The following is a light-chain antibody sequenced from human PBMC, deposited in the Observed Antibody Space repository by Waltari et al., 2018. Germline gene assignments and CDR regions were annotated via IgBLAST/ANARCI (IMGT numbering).Light chain of an antibody. CDR3: QRYSGALFT. CDR2: GAS. CDR1: QGIRNN. J-gene: IGKJ3*01. V-gene: IGKV1-27*01. Sequence: DIQLTQSPSSLSASVGDRVTITCRASQGIRNNLVWYQQQPGSLPKLQLYGASTLQSGVRSRFIGSGAGTAVTLTINSLQPEDVATYYCQRYSGALFTFGPRTKVTLK.